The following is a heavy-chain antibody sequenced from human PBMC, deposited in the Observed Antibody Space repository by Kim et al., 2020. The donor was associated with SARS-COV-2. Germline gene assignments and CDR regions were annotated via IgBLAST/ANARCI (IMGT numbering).Heavy chain of an antibody. J-gene: IGHJ3*02. D-gene: IGHD3-16*01. CDR3: TRVPGMRVLIWDYFD. V-gene: IGHV3-73*01. CDR1: GFTFSSSA. CDR2: IRSKVNGYET. Sequence: GGSLRLSCGASGFTFSSSAMHWVRRASGKGLEWVGRIRSKVNGYETADSASGRGRFTRSRDKSRQTAYMQMMSAENEDTAVYYCTRVPGMRVLIWDYFD.